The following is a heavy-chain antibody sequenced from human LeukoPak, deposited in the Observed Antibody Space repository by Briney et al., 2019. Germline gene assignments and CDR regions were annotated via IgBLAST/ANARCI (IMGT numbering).Heavy chain of an antibody. D-gene: IGHD5-18*01. CDR1: GFSFSDFY. J-gene: IGHJ4*02. CDR3: AREQYSYPG. Sequence: GGSLRLSCAASGFSFSDFYMTWIRQAPGKGLEWVSCISSSGTTTYYADSVKVRFTISRDNAKNSLYLQMNSLRAEDTAVYYCAREQYSYPGWGQGTLVTVSS. CDR2: ISSSGTTT. V-gene: IGHV3-11*01.